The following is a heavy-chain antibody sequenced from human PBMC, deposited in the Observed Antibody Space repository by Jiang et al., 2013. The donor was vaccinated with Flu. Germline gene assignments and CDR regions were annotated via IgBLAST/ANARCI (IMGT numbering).Heavy chain of an antibody. V-gene: IGHV3-33*08. CDR2: IWYDGSKK. D-gene: IGHD6-19*01. CDR1: GFTFSSFG. Sequence: QLVESGGGVVQPGRSLRLSCAASGFTFSSFGMHWVRQAPGKGLEWVALIWYDGSKKYYGDSVKGRFTISRDNSKNTLYLQMNSLRAEDTAVYFCARDLSAVALDYWGQGTLVTVSS. J-gene: IGHJ4*02. CDR3: ARDLSAVALDY.